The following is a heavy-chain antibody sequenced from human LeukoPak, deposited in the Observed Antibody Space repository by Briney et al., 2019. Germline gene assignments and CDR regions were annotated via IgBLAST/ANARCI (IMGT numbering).Heavy chain of an antibody. CDR3: ARVQWLANYYMDV. CDR2: ISSSGITT. D-gene: IGHD6-19*01. V-gene: IGHV3-48*03. CDR1: GFTFSTYE. J-gene: IGHJ6*03. Sequence: PGGSLRLSCAASGFTFSTYEMNWVRQAPGKGLEWVSYISSSGITTYYAHSVKGRFPIARDNAKNSLYLQMNSLRAEDTAVYYCARVQWLANYYMDVWGKGTTVTVSS.